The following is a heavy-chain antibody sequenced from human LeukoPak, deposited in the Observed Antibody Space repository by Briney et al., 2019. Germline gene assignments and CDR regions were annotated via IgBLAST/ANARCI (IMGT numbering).Heavy chain of an antibody. CDR2: ISAYNGNT. CDR1: GYTFTSYG. J-gene: IGHJ3*02. CDR3: ARTGRGIAAAPVPFDN. D-gene: IGHD6-13*01. Sequence: ASVKVSCKAYGYTFTSYGISWVRQAPGQGLEWMGWISAYNGNTNYAQKLQGRVTMTTDTSTSTAYMELRSLRSDDTAVYYCARTGRGIAAAPVPFDNWGQGTMVTVSS. V-gene: IGHV1-18*01.